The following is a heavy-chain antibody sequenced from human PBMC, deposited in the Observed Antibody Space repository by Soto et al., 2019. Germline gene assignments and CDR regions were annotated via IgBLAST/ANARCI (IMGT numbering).Heavy chain of an antibody. CDR3: AQRNNYLWS. CDR2: IFWDDDK. V-gene: IGHV2-5*02. D-gene: IGHD2-21*01. J-gene: IGHJ4*02. CDR1: GFSLSTNGVG. Sequence: QITLKESGPTLVKPTQTVTLTCSFSGFSLSTNGVGVGWVRQPPGKALEWLAFIFWDDDKRYSPSLKNRLTITKDTSKNQVVLTMTNMDPVDTATYYCAQRNNYLWSWGQGTLVTVSS.